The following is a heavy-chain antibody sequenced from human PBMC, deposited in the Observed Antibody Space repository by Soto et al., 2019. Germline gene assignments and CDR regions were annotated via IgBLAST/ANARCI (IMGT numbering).Heavy chain of an antibody. D-gene: IGHD1-1*01. CDR2: ISHDGTTK. J-gene: IGHJ4*02. CDR1: GFTLSDYG. Sequence: QVQLVESGGGVVQPGRSLRLSCAASGFTLSDYGMHWVRQAPGKGREWVAMISHDGTTKYWADSEKGRFTISRDNSKNALYLQMNSLRAEDTAVYYCAKDRRDGEYNSVYDFWGQGAVVTVSS. CDR3: AKDRRDGEYNSVYDF. V-gene: IGHV3-30*18.